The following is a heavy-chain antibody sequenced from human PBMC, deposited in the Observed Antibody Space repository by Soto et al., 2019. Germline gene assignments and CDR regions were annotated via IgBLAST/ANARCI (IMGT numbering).Heavy chain of an antibody. CDR1: GYTFTSYG. Sequence: QVQLEQSGAEVKKPGASVKVSCKASGYTFTSYGISWVRQAPGQGLEWMGWISAYNGRTNYAQKLPGRVTMTTDTSTCTAYVELRSLRSDDTAVYYCARLTMAQAAFGIWGQGTRVTVSS. D-gene: IGHD3-10*01. J-gene: IGHJ3*02. V-gene: IGHV1-18*01. CDR3: ARLTMAQAAFGI. CDR2: ISAYNGRT.